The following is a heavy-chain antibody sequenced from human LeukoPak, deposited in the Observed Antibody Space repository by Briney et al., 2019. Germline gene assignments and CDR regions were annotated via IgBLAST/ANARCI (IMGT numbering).Heavy chain of an antibody. Sequence: SETLSLTCTVSGGSISSSSYYWGWIRQPPGKGLEWIGSIYYSGSTYYNPSLKSRVTISVDTSKNQFSLKLSSVTAADTAVYYCARHDGTNVPRPHFYHWGQGTLVTVSS. CDR2: IYYSGST. J-gene: IGHJ1*01. CDR3: ARHDGTNVPRPHFYH. CDR1: GGSISSSSYY. V-gene: IGHV4-39*01. D-gene: IGHD2-8*01.